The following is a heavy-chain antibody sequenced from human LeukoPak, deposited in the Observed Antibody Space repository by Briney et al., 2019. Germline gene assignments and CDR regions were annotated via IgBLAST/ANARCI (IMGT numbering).Heavy chain of an antibody. CDR3: ARVFGWLFGHYYYMDV. CDR2: INHSGST. V-gene: IGHV4-34*01. J-gene: IGHJ6*03. Sequence: SETLSLTCAVYGGSLTGYYWSWIRQPPGKGLEWIGEINHSGSTNYNPSLKSRVTISIDTSKNQFSLKLSSVTAADTAVYYCARVFGWLFGHYYYMDVWGKGTTVTVSS. CDR1: GGSLTGYY. D-gene: IGHD3-10*02.